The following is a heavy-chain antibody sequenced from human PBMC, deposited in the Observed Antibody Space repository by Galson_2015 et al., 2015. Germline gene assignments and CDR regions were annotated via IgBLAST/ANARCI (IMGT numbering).Heavy chain of an antibody. CDR3: ARDGATIGVLGY. J-gene: IGHJ4*02. D-gene: IGHD5-12*01. CDR1: GFTVNNNY. CDR2: IYSGGNT. V-gene: IGHV3-53*01. Sequence: SLRLSCAASGFTVNNNYINWVRRAPGKGLEWVSVIYSGGNTDFTDSVKGRFTISRDNAKNTLYLQMNSLRAEDTAVYYCARDGATIGVLGYWVEGTLVTVSS.